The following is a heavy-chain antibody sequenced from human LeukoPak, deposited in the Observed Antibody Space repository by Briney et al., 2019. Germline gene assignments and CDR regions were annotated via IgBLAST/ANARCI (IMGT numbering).Heavy chain of an antibody. J-gene: IGHJ4*02. CDR3: ARGAIHYDSSGHVALFDY. V-gene: IGHV4-59*01. CDR2: IYYSGST. Sequence: SETLSLTCTVSGGSISSYYWSWIRQPPGKGLEWIGYIYYSGSTNYNPSLKSRVTISVDTSKNQFSLKLSSVSAADTAVYYCARGAIHYDSSGHVALFDYWGQGTLVTVSS. D-gene: IGHD3-22*01. CDR1: GGSISSYY.